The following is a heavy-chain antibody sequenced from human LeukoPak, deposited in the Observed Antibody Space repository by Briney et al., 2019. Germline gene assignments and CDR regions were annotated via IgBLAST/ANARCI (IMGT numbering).Heavy chain of an antibody. D-gene: IGHD3-3*01. CDR2: IYYTGST. CDR1: GGSINGYY. J-gene: IGHJ2*01. Sequence: SETLSLTCTVSGGSINGYYWSWIRQSPGKGLESLGYIYYTGSTNYNPSLKSRVTMSVDTSKNQFSLKLSSVTAADTAVYYCAREGKYYDFWSGSLAILRYFDLWGRGTLVTVSS. CDR3: AREGKYYDFWSGSLAILRYFDL. V-gene: IGHV4-59*12.